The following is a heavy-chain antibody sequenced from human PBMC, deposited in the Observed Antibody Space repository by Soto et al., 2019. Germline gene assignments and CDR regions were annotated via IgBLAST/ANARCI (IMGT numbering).Heavy chain of an antibody. J-gene: IGHJ5*02. CDR2: ITGTSGVI. D-gene: IGHD5-12*01. Sequence: VGSLRLSCTASGFTFSTYSMNWVRQAPGKGLEWVAYITGTSGVIYYADSVKGRFTISRDNARNSLYLQMKWLRDEDTAVYYCAREDGMAGYFNPWGKGTLVT. CDR1: GFTFSTYS. CDR3: AREDGMAGYFNP. V-gene: IGHV3-48*02.